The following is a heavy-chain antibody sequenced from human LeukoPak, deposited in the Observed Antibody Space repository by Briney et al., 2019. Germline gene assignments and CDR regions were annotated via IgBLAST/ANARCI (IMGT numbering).Heavy chain of an antibody. D-gene: IGHD2-2*01. CDR3: ARGYRVGYYYYYYMDV. V-gene: IGHV4-59*12. CDR2: IYYSGST. CDR1: GGFISSYY. Sequence: SETLSLTCTVSGGFISSYYWSWIRQPPGKGLEWIGYIYYSGSTNYNPSLKSRVTISVDTSKNQFSLKLSSVTAADTAVYYCARGYRVGYYYYYYMDVWGKGTTVTVSS. J-gene: IGHJ6*03.